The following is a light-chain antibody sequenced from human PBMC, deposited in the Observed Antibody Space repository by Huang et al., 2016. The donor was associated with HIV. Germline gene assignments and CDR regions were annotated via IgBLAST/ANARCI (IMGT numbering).Light chain of an antibody. Sequence: EIVLTQSPATLSLSPGERATLSCRASQSVSSYLAWYQQKPGQAPRLLIYTASSRATGIPATFSGSGSGTDFTLTISSLEPEDFAIYYCQQSSSWPPLTFGGGTKVEIK. V-gene: IGKV3-11*01. CDR2: TAS. CDR1: QSVSSY. J-gene: IGKJ4*01. CDR3: QQSSSWPPLT.